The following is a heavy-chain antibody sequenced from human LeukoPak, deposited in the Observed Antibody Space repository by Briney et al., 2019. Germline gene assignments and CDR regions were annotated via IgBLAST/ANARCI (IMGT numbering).Heavy chain of an antibody. CDR3: ARASRRGWLQLYYFDY. Sequence: GASVKVSCKASGYTFTSYDINWVRQATGRGLEWMGWMNPNSGNTGYAQKFQGRVTMTRNTSISTAYVELSSLRSEDTAVYYCARASRRGWLQLYYFDYWGQGTLVTVSS. CDR1: GYTFTSYD. CDR2: MNPNSGNT. V-gene: IGHV1-8*01. D-gene: IGHD5-24*01. J-gene: IGHJ4*02.